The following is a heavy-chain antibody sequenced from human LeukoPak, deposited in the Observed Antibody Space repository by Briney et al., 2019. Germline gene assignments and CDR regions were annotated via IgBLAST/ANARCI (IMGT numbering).Heavy chain of an antibody. Sequence: GGSLRLSCAASGFTVSSNYMSWVRQAPGKGLDWVSVIYSGGNTYYADPVKGRSTISRDNSKHALYLQMNSLRAGDTAVYYCARSLGWNYTQGYNYWGQGTLVTVSS. CDR3: ARSLGWNYTQGYNY. D-gene: IGHD1-7*01. J-gene: IGHJ4*02. CDR1: GFTVSSNY. V-gene: IGHV3-53*01. CDR2: IYSGGNT.